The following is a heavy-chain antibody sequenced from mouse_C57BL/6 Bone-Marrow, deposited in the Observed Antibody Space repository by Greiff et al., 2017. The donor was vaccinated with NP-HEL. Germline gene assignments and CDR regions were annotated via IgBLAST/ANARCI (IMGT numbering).Heavy chain of an antibody. CDR3: ARGGTYYYLRGY. Sequence: VQLQQPGAELVKPGASVKLSCKASGYTFTSYWMHWVKQRPGQGLEWIGMIHPNSGSTNYNEKFKSKATLTVDKSSSTAYMQLSSLTSEDSAVYYCARGGTYYYLRGYWGQGTTLTVSS. D-gene: IGHD1-1*01. CDR1: GYTFTSYW. J-gene: IGHJ2*01. V-gene: IGHV1-64*01. CDR2: IHPNSGST.